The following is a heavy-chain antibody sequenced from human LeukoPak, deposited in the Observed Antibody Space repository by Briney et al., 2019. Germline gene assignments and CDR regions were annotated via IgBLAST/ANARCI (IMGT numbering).Heavy chain of an antibody. CDR2: ISACNGNT. CDR1: GYTFTSCG. Sequence: ASVKVSCKASGYTFTSCGISWVRQAPGQGLEWMGWISACNGNTNYAQKLQGRVTMTTDTSTSTAYMELRSLRSDDTAVYYCASDSYYDSSGYYSAPYDYWGQGTLVTVSS. D-gene: IGHD3-22*01. V-gene: IGHV1-18*01. CDR3: ASDSYYDSSGYYSAPYDY. J-gene: IGHJ4*02.